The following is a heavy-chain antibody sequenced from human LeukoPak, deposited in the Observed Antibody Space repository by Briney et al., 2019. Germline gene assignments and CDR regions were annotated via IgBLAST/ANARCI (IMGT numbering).Heavy chain of an antibody. J-gene: IGHJ6*02. Sequence: PGGSLRLSCAASVFTFSSYAMSWVRQAPGKGLEWVSAISGSGGNTYYADSVKGRFTISRDNSKNTLYLEMNSLRAEDTAVYSCAKGNQKYSSSAMDVWGQGITVTVSS. D-gene: IGHD6-13*01. CDR3: AKGNQKYSSSAMDV. V-gene: IGHV3-23*01. CDR2: ISGSGGNT. CDR1: VFTFSSYA.